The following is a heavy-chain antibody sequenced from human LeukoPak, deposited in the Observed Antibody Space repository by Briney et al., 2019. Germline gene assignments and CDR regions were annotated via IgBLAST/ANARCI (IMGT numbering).Heavy chain of an antibody. CDR3: ARNYYDSSGRRYYYYYYMDV. V-gene: IGHV4-4*02. CDR1: GGSISSSNW. D-gene: IGHD3-22*01. J-gene: IGHJ6*03. CDR2: IYHSGST. Sequence: SETLSLTCAVSGGSISSSNWWSWVRQPPGKGLEWIGEIYHSGSTNYNPSLKSRVTISADKSKNQVSLKLTSVTAADTAVYYCARNYYDSSGRRYYYYYYMDVWGKGTTVTVSS.